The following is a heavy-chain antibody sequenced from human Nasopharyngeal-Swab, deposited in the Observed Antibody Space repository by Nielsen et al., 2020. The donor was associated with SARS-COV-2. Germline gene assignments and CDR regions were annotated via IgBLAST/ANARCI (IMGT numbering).Heavy chain of an antibody. Sequence: GGSLRLSCAASGFTFSSYSMNWVRQAPGKGLEWVSSISSSSSYIYYADSVKGRFTISRDNAKNSLYLQMNSLRAEDTAVYYCARGKLWLDRGSDYWGQGTLVTVSS. J-gene: IGHJ4*02. D-gene: IGHD6-19*01. CDR3: ARGKLWLDRGSDY. CDR1: GFTFSSYS. CDR2: ISSSSSYI. V-gene: IGHV3-21*01.